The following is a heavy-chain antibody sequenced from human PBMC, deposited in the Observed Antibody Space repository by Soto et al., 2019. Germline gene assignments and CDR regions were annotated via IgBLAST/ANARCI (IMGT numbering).Heavy chain of an antibody. V-gene: IGHV3-23*01. CDR1: GFTFSGNV. D-gene: IGHD2-21*02. CDR3: AKNGCGGDCYSSVAGNWFDP. J-gene: IGHJ5*02. Sequence: EVQLLESGGGLVQPGGSLRLSCVASGFTFSGNVMSWVRQAPGKGLEWISIISGSGGSTYYADSVKGRFTISRDNSNNTLYLQMQSLTAADTAVYYCAKNGCGGDCYSSVAGNWFDPGGQGTLVTVSS. CDR2: ISGSGGST.